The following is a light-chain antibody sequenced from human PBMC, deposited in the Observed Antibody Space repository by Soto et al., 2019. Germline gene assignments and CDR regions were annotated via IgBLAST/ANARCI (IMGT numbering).Light chain of an antibody. V-gene: IGLV1-40*01. CDR1: SSNIGAGYD. J-gene: IGLJ3*02. CDR2: VNN. Sequence: QSVLTQPPSVSGAPGQRGTISCTGSSSNIGAGYDVHWYQQVTGTAPKLLIYVNNNRPSGVPDRFSGSKSGTSSSLVLTGLQAEDEAEYYCQSYDSSLSASVFGGGAQLTVL. CDR3: QSYDSSLSASV.